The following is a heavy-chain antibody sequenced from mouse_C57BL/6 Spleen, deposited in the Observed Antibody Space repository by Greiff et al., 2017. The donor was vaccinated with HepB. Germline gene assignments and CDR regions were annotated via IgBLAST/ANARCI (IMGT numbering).Heavy chain of an antibody. CDR1: GYAFSSSW. Sequence: QVHVKQSGPELVKPGASVKISCKASGYAFSSSWMNWVKQRPGKGLEWIGRIYPGDGDTNYNGKFKGKATLTADKSSSTAYMQLSSLTSEDSAVYFCARGIYDGYYDAMDYWGQGTSVTVSS. D-gene: IGHD2-3*01. V-gene: IGHV1-82*01. J-gene: IGHJ4*01. CDR3: ARGIYDGYYDAMDY. CDR2: IYPGDGDT.